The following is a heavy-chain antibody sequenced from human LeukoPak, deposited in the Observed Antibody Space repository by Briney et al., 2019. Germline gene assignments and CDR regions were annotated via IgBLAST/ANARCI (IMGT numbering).Heavy chain of an antibody. CDR2: IIHIFGTA. D-gene: IGHD3-22*01. V-gene: IGHV1-69*01. J-gene: IGHJ3*02. Sequence: ASAKVFCKASGGTFSSYAISWVRQAPGQELEWMGGIIHIFGTANYAQKFQGRVTITADESTSTAYMELSSLRSEDTAVYYCARGLTRGEVVGPRDAFDIWGQGTMVTVSS. CDR3: ARGLTRGEVVGPRDAFDI. CDR1: GGTFSSYA.